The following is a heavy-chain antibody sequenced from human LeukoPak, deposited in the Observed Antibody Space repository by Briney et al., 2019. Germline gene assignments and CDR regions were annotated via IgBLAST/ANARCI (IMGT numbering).Heavy chain of an antibody. Sequence: ASVKVSCKASGYTFINNDINWVRQAPGQGLEWMAWIDPKNGNRGYAQNFQGRVTMTTDTSISTAYMELSSLRSEDTAVYYCARSHTRKGFCGGGRCYPAVWWFDPWGQGTPVTVSS. CDR3: ARSHTRKGFCGGGRCYPAVWWFDP. V-gene: IGHV1-8*01. CDR1: GYTFINND. CDR2: IDPKNGNR. J-gene: IGHJ5*02. D-gene: IGHD2-15*01.